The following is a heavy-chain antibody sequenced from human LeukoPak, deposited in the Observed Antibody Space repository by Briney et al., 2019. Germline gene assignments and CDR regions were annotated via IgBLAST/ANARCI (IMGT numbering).Heavy chain of an antibody. CDR2: IYYSGST. CDR1: GGSISSSY. J-gene: IGHJ5*02. D-gene: IGHD3-16*01. V-gene: IGHV4-59*08. CDR3: ARRSQENGVITANNWFDP. Sequence: PSETLSLPCTVSGGSISSSYWGRIRQPPGKGLEWIGYIYYSGSTNYNPSLKSRVTISVDTSKNQFSLKLTSVTAADTAVYYCARRSQENGVITANNWFDPWGQGTLATVSS.